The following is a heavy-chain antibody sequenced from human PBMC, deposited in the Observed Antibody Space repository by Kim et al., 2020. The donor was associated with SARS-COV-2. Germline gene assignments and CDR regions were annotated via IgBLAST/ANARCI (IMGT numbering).Heavy chain of an antibody. Sequence: TYYNPSLKSRVTISVDTSKNQFSMKPSSVTAADTAVYYCVHGIAAAGPGYWGQGTLVTVSS. V-gene: IGHV4-39*07. CDR2: T. J-gene: IGHJ4*02. CDR3: VHGIAAAGPGY. D-gene: IGHD6-13*01.